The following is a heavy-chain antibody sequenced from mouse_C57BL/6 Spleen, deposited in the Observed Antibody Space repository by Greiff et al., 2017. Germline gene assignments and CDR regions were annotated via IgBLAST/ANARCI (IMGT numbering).Heavy chain of an antibody. D-gene: IGHD1-1*01. CDR1: GYTFTSSW. CDR3: STIYDYRSSYYFDY. V-gene: IGHV1-74*01. CDR2: IHPSDSDT. J-gene: IGHJ2*01. Sequence: QVQLQQPGAELVKPGASVKVSCKASGYTFTSSWMHWVKQRPGQGLEGIGRIHPSDSDTTSNQKFKGKATLTVDKSSSTAYMQLSSLTSEDSAVYYCSTIYDYRSSYYFDYWRQCTTLTVSS.